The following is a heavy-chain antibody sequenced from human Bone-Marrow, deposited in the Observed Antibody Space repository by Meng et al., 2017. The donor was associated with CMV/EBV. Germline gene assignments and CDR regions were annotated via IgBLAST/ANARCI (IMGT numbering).Heavy chain of an antibody. CDR1: GFTFDDYA. V-gene: IGHV3-9*01. D-gene: IGHD2-15*01. Sequence: GGSLRLSCAASGFTFDDYAMHWVRQAPGKGLEWVSGISWNSGFIGYADSVKGRFTISRDNAKNSLYLQMNSLRPEDTALYYCAKDMVAACSGYGYYGMDVWGQGTTVTVSS. CDR2: ISWNSGFI. CDR3: AKDMVAACSGYGYYGMDV. J-gene: IGHJ6*02.